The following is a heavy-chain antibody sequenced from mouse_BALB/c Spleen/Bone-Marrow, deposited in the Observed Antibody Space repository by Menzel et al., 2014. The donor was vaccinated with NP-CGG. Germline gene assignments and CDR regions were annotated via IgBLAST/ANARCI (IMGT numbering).Heavy chain of an antibody. CDR3: ASRGDYSYAMDY. CDR1: GYSFSNYW. CDR2: IYPGDGDT. V-gene: IGHV1-80*01. J-gene: IGHJ4*01. D-gene: IGHD1-1*01. Sequence: VKLMESGAELVRPGSSVKISCKSSGYSFSNYWMNWMKQRPGQGPEWIGQIYPGDGDTNYNGKFKGKATLTADKSSSTAYMQLSSLTSEDSAVYFCASRGDYSYAMDYWGQGTSVAVSS.